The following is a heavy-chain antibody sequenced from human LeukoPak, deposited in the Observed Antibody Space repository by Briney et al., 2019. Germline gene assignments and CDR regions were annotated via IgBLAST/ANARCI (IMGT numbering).Heavy chain of an antibody. CDR3: ARIAATGVFDF. J-gene: IGHJ4*02. Sequence: PETLSLTCTVAGGSISSYYWSWIRQPPGKGLEWIGYIYYSGSTNYNPSLKSRVTISVDTSKNQFSLKLSSVTAADTAVYYCARIAATGVFDFWGQGTLVTVSS. CDR1: GGSISSYY. D-gene: IGHD6-13*01. V-gene: IGHV4-59*01. CDR2: IYYSGST.